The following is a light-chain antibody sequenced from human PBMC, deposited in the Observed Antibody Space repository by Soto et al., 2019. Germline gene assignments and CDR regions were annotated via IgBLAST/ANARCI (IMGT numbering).Light chain of an antibody. CDR3: QQYGSSPYT. CDR2: GAS. CDR1: QGVTSSF. Sequence: EIVLTQSPGTLSLSPGERVTLSCRASQGVTSSFLAWYQQKPGQSPRLLIYGASSRATGIPDRFRGSGSGTDFTLTISGLEPEDFAVYYCQQYGSSPYTFGQGTKLDIK. J-gene: IGKJ2*01. V-gene: IGKV3-20*01.